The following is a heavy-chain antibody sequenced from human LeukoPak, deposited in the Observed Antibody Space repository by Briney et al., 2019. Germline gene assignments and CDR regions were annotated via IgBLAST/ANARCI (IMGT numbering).Heavy chain of an antibody. CDR1: GGSVCSNSAA. D-gene: IGHD7-27*01. V-gene: IGHV6-1*01. CDR3: ARGRSGAFDI. J-gene: IGHJ3*02. Sequence: SQTLSLTCAVSGGSVCSNSAAWNWIRQSPWRGLEWLGRTYYRSKWYDDYVLSVKSRITVSPDTSKNQFSLQLNSVTPEDTAVYYCARGRSGAFDIWGQGTMVTVSS. CDR2: TYYRSKWYD.